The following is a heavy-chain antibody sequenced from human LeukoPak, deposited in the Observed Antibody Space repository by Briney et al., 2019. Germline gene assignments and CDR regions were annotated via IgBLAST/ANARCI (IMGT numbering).Heavy chain of an antibody. Sequence: GGSLRLSCAASGFTLNTYTMNWVRQAPGKGLEWVSSISSSSSYIYYADSVKGRFTISRDDAKNSLSLQMNSLRAEDTAVYYCAKDKTPVIYGDRYFDLWGRGTLVTVSS. CDR3: AKDKTPVIYGDRYFDL. J-gene: IGHJ2*01. CDR1: GFTLNTYT. V-gene: IGHV3-21*01. D-gene: IGHD4-17*01. CDR2: ISSSSSYI.